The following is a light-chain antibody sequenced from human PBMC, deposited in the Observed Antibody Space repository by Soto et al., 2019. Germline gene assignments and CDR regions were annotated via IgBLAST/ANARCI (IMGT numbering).Light chain of an antibody. CDR2: DVS. CDR3: SSYTSSSTCI. CDR1: SSDVGGYSS. V-gene: IGLV2-14*03. J-gene: IGLJ1*01. Sequence: QSALTQPASVSGSPGQSITISCTGTSSDVGGYSSVSWYQQHPGKAPQLIIYDVSNRPSGVANRFSGSKSGSRASLTVSRLQAEDEADYCCSSYTSSSTCIFGTGTKVTVL.